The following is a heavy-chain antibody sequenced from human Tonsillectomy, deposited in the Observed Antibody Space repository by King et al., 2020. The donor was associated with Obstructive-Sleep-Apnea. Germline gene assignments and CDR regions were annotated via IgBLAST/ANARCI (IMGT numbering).Heavy chain of an antibody. J-gene: IGHJ1*01. Sequence: VQLVESGGGLVQPGGSLRLSCAASGFTFSSYWMHWVRQAPGKGLVWVSRINSDGSSRSYADSVKGRFTISRDNAKNTLYVQMNSRRAEDTAVYYCARGGSGWYGGDFQHWGQGTLVTVSS. CDR2: INSDGSSR. CDR1: GFTFSSYW. V-gene: IGHV3-74*01. CDR3: ARGGSGWYGGDFQH. D-gene: IGHD6-19*01.